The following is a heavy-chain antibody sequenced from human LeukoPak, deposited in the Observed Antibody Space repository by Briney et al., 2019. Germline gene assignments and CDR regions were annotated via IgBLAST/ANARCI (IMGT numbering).Heavy chain of an antibody. D-gene: IGHD3-22*01. CDR3: ARASYYYDSSGQGENAFDT. J-gene: IGHJ3*02. CDR1: GYTFTSYY. V-gene: IGHV1-46*01. CDR2: INPSGGST. Sequence: ASVKVSCKASGYTFTSYYMHWVRQAPGQGLEWMGIINPSGGSTSYAQKFQGRVTMTRDTSTSTVYMELSSLRSEDTAVYYCARASYYYDSSGQGENAFDTWGQGTMVTVSS.